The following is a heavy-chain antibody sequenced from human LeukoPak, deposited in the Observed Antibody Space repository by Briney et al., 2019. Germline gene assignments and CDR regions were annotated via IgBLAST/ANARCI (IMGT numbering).Heavy chain of an antibody. D-gene: IGHD1-1*01. Sequence: SETLSLTCTVSGDSISGYYWSWIRQPPGKGLEWIGYIYYSGSTNYNPSLKSRVTISVDTSKNQFSLKLSSVTAADTAMYYCASTTGTKWGGWFDPWGQGTLVTVSS. CDR1: GDSISGYY. CDR2: IYYSGST. V-gene: IGHV4-59*08. CDR3: ASTTGTKWGGWFDP. J-gene: IGHJ5*02.